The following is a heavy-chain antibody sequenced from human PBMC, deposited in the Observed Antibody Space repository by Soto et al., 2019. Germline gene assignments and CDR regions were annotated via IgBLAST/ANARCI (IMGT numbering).Heavy chain of an antibody. J-gene: IGHJ4*02. Sequence: EVQLLESGGGLVQPGGSLRLSCAASGFTFSSQTMSWVRQAPGKGLEWFSVISSSGSTSYTDSVEGRFTISKDSSKNTPYLQLNCLIVEDTAVYYGAKGARDVDSWGQGTLVTVSS. V-gene: IGHV3-23*01. D-gene: IGHD5-12*01. CDR2: ISSSGST. CDR1: GFTFSSQT. CDR3: AKGARDVDS.